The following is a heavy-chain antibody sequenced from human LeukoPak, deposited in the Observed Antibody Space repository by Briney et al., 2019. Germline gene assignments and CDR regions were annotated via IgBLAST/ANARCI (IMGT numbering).Heavy chain of an antibody. J-gene: IGHJ4*02. D-gene: IGHD4-17*01. CDR2: ISGGGVST. Sequence: GGSLRLPCVVSGITFSNYAMSWVRQAPGKGLEWVSAISGGGVSTYYAASVKGRFTISRDNSKNTLYLQMNSLRAEDTAVYYCAKAVTVASFDYWGQGTLVTVSS. V-gene: IGHV3-23*01. CDR1: GITFSNYA. CDR3: AKAVTVASFDY.